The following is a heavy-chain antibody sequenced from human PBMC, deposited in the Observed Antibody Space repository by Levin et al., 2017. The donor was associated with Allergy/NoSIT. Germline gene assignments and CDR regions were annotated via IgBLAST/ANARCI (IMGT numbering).Heavy chain of an antibody. Sequence: PSETLSLTCTVSGGSISSGGYYWSWIRQHPGKGLEWIGYIYYSGSTYYNPSLKSRVTISVDTSKNQFSLKLSSVTAADTAVYYCRAFLWSGYSTGLGIAHDYWGQGTLVTVSS. V-gene: IGHV4-31*03. J-gene: IGHJ4*02. CDR3: RAFLWSGYSTGLGIAHDY. CDR1: GGSISSGGYY. D-gene: IGHD3-3*01. CDR2: IYYSGST.